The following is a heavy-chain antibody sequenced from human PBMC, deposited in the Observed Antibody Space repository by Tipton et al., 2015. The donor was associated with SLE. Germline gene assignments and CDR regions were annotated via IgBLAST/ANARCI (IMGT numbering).Heavy chain of an antibody. CDR1: GFTFSSSG. CDR2: IGVSASNT. D-gene: IGHD1-26*01. V-gene: IGHV3-21*01. J-gene: IGHJ4*02. CDR3: ARESSLVFDY. Sequence: SLRLSCAASGFTFSSSGMTWVRQAPGKGLEWVSAIGVSASNTDYADSVKGRFTISRDNAKNSLYLQMNSLRAEDTAVYYCARESSLVFDYWGQGTLVTVSS.